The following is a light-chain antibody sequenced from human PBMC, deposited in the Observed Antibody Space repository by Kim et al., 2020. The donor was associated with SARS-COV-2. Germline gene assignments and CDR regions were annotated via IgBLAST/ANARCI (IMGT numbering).Light chain of an antibody. CDR1: RSNILACYD. CDR2: ADT. V-gene: IGLV1-40*01. Sequence: QRVTLSCTGSRSNILACYDVPCYQQLPGRAPKLLIFADTRRPSGVPDRLSGSKSGTSASLAITGLQAEDEADYYCQSYDSRLSGWVFGGGTQLTVL. CDR3: QSYDSRLSGWV. J-gene: IGLJ3*02.